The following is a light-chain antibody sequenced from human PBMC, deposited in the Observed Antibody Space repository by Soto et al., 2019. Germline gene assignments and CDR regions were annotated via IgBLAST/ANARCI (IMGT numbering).Light chain of an antibody. CDR3: QQYGSSSWT. J-gene: IGKJ1*01. CDR2: GTS. Sequence: VLTPSPSTLTLSPGERATLSCRASQSVSSSYLAWYQQKPGQAPRLLIYGTSSRATAIPGRFSGSGSGTDFTLTISRLEPEDFAVYYCQQYGSSSWTFGQGTKVDIK. V-gene: IGKV3-20*01. CDR1: QSVSSSY.